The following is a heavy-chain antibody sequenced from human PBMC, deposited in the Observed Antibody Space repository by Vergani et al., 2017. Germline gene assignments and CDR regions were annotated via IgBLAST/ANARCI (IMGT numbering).Heavy chain of an antibody. V-gene: IGHV1-46*01. CDR2: INPSGGST. D-gene: IGHD3-3*01. J-gene: IGHJ1*01. CDR1: GYTFTSYD. Sequence: QVQLVQSGAEVKKPGASVKVSCKASGYTFTSYDINWVRQATGQGLEWMGIINPSGGSTSYAQKFQGRVTMTRDTSTSTVYMELSSLRSEDTAVYYCARDGGDFWSGYYPLHWGQGTLVTVSS. CDR3: ARDGGDFWSGYYPLH.